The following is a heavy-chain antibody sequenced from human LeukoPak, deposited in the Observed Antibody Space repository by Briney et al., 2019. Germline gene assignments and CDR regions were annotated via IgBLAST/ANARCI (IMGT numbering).Heavy chain of an antibody. V-gene: IGHV3-23*01. Sequence: GGSLRLSCAVSGFTFSRYAMTGVRQARGKGGEWVSAISDNGANSKYADPVRGRFNISRDNSKNTLYLQMTSLRTEDTAIYYCARRRIAAAGDFEYWGQGTLVTVSS. CDR3: ARRRIAAAGDFEY. J-gene: IGHJ4*02. D-gene: IGHD6-13*01. CDR1: GFTFSRYA. CDR2: ISDNGANS.